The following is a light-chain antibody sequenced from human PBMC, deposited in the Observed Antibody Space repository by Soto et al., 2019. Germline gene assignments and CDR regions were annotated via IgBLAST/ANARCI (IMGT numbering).Light chain of an antibody. V-gene: IGKV3-20*01. CDR3: QQYGSLLWT. CDR2: GAS. J-gene: IGKJ1*01. Sequence: EILITQSPATLSVSAGERVTLSCRASQSVSSRYLSWYQQRTGQAPRLLTYGASSRDTGIPDRFSGRGSGTDYTLTISSLEPEDIEVYYSQQYGSLLWTFGQGTKVDIK. CDR1: QSVSSRY.